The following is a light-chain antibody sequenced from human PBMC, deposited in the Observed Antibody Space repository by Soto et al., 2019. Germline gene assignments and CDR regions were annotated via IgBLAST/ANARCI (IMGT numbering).Light chain of an antibody. J-gene: IGLJ1*01. CDR2: DVS. CDR1: SSDVGGYNY. Sequence: SALKQPASGSGVPLDARTISCTGTSSDVGGYNYVSWYQQHPGKAPKLMIYDVSNRPSGVSNRFSGSKSGNTASLTISGLQAEDEADYYGSSYTSSSTLNVFGTGTKVTVL. V-gene: IGLV2-14*01. CDR3: SSYTSSSTLNV.